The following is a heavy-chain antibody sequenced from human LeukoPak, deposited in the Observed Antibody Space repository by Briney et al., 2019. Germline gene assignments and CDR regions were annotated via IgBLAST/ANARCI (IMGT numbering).Heavy chain of an antibody. J-gene: IGHJ4*02. CDR3: ARDRAHPWEQLVSGGRIDY. V-gene: IGHV3-23*01. CDR1: GFTFSSYA. CDR2: ISGSGGST. D-gene: IGHD6-6*01. Sequence: GGSLRLSCAASGFTFSSYAMSWARDARGRGWVGGLAISGSGGSTYYADTVKGRFTISRDNAKNSLYLQMNSLRAEDTAVHYCARDRAHPWEQLVSGGRIDYWGQGTLVTVSS.